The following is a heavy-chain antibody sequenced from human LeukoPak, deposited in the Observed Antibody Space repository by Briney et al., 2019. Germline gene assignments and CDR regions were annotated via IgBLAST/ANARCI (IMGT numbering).Heavy chain of an antibody. CDR1: GYTFTSYG. CDR2: IIPIFGTA. J-gene: IGHJ4*02. V-gene: IGHV1-18*01. D-gene: IGHD2-15*01. CDR3: ARALGYCSGGSCYARGGDDY. Sequence: ASVKVSCKASGYTFTSYGISWVRQAPGQGLEWMGGIIPIFGTAYYAQHFQGRVTMTTDTSTSTAYMELRSLRSDDTAVYYCARALGYCSGGSCYARGGDDYWGQGTLVTVSS.